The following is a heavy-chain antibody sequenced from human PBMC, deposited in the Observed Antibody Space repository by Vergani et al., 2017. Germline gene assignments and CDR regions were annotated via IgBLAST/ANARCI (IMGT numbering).Heavy chain of an antibody. J-gene: IGHJ5*02. CDR1: GYTFTDYY. Sequence: EVQLVQSGAEVKKPGATVKISCKVSGYTFTDYYMHWVQQAPGKGLEWMGLVDPEDGETIYAEKFQGRVTITADTSTDTAYMELSSLISEDTAVYYCATNARITMVRGLRGDWFDPWGQGTLVTVSS. V-gene: IGHV1-69-2*01. CDR2: VDPEDGET. D-gene: IGHD3-10*01. CDR3: ATNARITMVRGLRGDWFDP.